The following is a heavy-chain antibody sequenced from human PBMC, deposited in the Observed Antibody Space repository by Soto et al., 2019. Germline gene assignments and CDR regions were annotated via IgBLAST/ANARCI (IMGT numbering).Heavy chain of an antibody. CDR3: TTEFFRGLRLGELSSLPGY. Sequence: GGSLRLFCAASGFTFSNAWMNWVRQAPGKGLEWVGRIKSKTDGGTTDYAAPVKGRFTISRDDSKNTLYLQMNSLKTEDTAVYYCTTEFFRGLRLGELSSLPGYWGQGTLVTVSS. CDR1: GFTFSNAW. V-gene: IGHV3-15*07. J-gene: IGHJ4*02. D-gene: IGHD3-16*02. CDR2: IKSKTDGGTT.